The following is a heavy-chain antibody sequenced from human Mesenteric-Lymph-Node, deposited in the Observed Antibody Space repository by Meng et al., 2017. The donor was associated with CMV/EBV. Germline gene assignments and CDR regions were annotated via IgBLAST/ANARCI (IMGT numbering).Heavy chain of an antibody. D-gene: IGHD3-22*01. J-gene: IGHJ4*02. Sequence: GGSLRLSCAVSGFSVSTNYMSWVRQAPGKGLEWVSGIYSNGKTYYADSVKGRFTISGDYSKNILFLQMNSLRAEDTAVYYCVRDRREYYYDRSGVFDYWGQGTLVTVSS. V-gene: IGHV3-53*01. CDR2: IYSNGKT. CDR1: GFSVSTNY. CDR3: VRDRREYYYDRSGVFDY.